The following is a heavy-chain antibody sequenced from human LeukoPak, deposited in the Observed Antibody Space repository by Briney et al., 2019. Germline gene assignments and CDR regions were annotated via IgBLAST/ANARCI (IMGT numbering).Heavy chain of an antibody. D-gene: IGHD1-26*01. Sequence: SETLSLTCTVSGGSISSSRYYWGWIRQPAGKGLEWIGSIYYSGSTYYNPSLKSRVTISVDTSKNQFSLKLSSVTAADTAVYYCARLGATLPYYFDYWGQGTLVTVSS. CDR3: ARLGATLPYYFDY. V-gene: IGHV4-39*01. J-gene: IGHJ4*02. CDR2: IYYSGST. CDR1: GGSISSSRYY.